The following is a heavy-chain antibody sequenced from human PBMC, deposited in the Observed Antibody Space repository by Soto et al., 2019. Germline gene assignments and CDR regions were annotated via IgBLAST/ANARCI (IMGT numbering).Heavy chain of an antibody. CDR3: ARGTCSSTSCFFDY. CDR1: GFTVSSNY. V-gene: IGHV3-66*01. D-gene: IGHD2-2*01. Sequence: ESGGGLVQPGGSLRLSCAASGFTVSSNYMSWVRQTPGKGLEWVSLIYSGGITYYADSVKGRFTISRDNSKNTLYLQMNGLRAEDTAVYYCARGTCSSTSCFFDYWGQGTLVTVSS. CDR2: IYSGGIT. J-gene: IGHJ4*02.